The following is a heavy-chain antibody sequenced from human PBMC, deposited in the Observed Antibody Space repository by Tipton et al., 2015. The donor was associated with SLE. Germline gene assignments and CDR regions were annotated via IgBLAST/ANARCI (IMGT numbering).Heavy chain of an antibody. D-gene: IGHD2-2*02. CDR1: GGTFSSYA. Sequence: QSGAEVKKPGSSVKVSCKASGGTFSSYAISWVRQAPGQGLEWMGGIIPIFGTANYAQKFQGRVTITADESTSTAYMELSSLRSEDTAVYYCAIGAVVVPAAIQDYYYYGMDVWGQGTTVTVSS. CDR3: AIGAVVVPAAIQDYYYYGMDV. J-gene: IGHJ6*02. CDR2: IIPIFGTA. V-gene: IGHV1-69*01.